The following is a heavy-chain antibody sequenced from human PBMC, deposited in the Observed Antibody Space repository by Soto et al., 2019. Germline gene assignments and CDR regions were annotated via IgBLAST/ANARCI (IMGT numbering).Heavy chain of an antibody. CDR1: GFIFGNYA. CDR2: ISASGAST. Sequence: LSCAASGFIFGNYAMSWVRQAPGEGLEWVSAISASGASTYHADSVKGRFTISRDNFKNTLYLQMNTLRAEDTAVYYCAKFLTGYHNVVYWGQGTPVTVSS. D-gene: IGHD3-9*01. J-gene: IGHJ4*02. V-gene: IGHV3-23*01. CDR3: AKFLTGYHNVVY.